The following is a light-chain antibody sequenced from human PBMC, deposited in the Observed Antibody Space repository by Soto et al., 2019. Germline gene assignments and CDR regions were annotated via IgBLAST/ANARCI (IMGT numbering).Light chain of an antibody. V-gene: IGKV3-20*01. CDR1: QSVSSSH. Sequence: EIVLTQSPGNLSLSPGERATLSCRASQSVSSSHLGWYQKKPGQAPRLLICEISDRADGIPDRFSGSGSGTDFTLTISRLEPEDSEIYYGQYYGSSPLYTFGQGTKLEI. CDR2: EIS. CDR3: QYYGSSPLYT. J-gene: IGKJ2*01.